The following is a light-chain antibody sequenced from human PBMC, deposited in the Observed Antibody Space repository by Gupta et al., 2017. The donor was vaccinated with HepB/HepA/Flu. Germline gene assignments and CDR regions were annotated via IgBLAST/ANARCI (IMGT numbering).Light chain of an antibody. V-gene: IGLV1-44*01. Sequence: QSVLTQPPSASGTPGQRVTISCSGGWPNIGAKPVNWFQQLPRTAPKLLVHTDYQRPSGVPDRFSGSKSGTSASLAISGLQAEDEADYYCASCDDSLRGWVFGGGTKLTVL. CDR1: WPNIGAKP. J-gene: IGLJ3*02. CDR3: ASCDDSLRGWV. CDR2: TDY.